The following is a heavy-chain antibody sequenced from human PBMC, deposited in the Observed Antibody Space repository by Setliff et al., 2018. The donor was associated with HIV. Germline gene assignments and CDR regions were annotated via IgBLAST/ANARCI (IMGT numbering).Heavy chain of an antibody. CDR3: ARGGSSGWERGLGYYYYYYMDV. CDR2: IYYSGST. Sequence: SETLSLTCTVSGGSISSYYWSWIRQPPGKGLEWIGYIYYSGSTNYNPSLKSRVTISVDTSKNQFSLKLSSVTAADTAVHYCARGGSSGWERGLGYYYYYYMDVWGKGTTVTVSS. D-gene: IGHD6-19*01. J-gene: IGHJ6*03. V-gene: IGHV4-59*01. CDR1: GGSISSYY.